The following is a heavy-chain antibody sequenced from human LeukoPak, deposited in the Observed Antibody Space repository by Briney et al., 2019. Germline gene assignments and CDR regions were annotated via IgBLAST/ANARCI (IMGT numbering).Heavy chain of an antibody. CDR1: GYTFTSYG. Sequence: ASVKVSCKASGYTFTSYGIIWVRQAPGQGLEWMGWISAYNGNTNYAQKLQGRVTMTTDTSTSTAYMELRSLRSDDTAVYYCARDSPPRGSSGYYPSYWGQGTLVTVSS. CDR2: ISAYNGNT. J-gene: IGHJ4*02. D-gene: IGHD3-22*01. CDR3: ARDSPPRGSSGYYPSY. V-gene: IGHV1-18*01.